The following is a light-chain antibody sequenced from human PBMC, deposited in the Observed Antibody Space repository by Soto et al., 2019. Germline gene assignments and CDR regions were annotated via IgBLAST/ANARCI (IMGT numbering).Light chain of an antibody. V-gene: IGKV3-20*01. CDR1: QSVSSY. CDR2: GAS. J-gene: IGKJ5*01. CDR3: QQYGSSPGIT. Sequence: EIVLTQSPATLSLSPGERATLSCRASQSVSSYLAWYQQKPGQAPRLLIYGASSRATGIPDRFSGSGSGTDFTLTISRLEPEDFAVYYCQQYGSSPGITFGQGTRLEI.